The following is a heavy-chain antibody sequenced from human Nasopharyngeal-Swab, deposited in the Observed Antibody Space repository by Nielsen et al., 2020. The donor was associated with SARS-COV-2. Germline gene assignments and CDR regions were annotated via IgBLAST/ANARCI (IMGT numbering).Heavy chain of an antibody. CDR2: IYYSGST. J-gene: IGHJ4*02. V-gene: IGHV4-59*01. Sequence: SETLSLTCTVSGGSISSYYWSWIRQPPGKGLEWIGYIYYSGSTNYNPSLKSRVTISVDTSKNQFSLKLSSVTAADTAVYYCARGHGYDYGDLDYWGQGTLVTVSS. CDR1: GGSISSYY. D-gene: IGHD4-17*01. CDR3: ARGHGYDYGDLDY.